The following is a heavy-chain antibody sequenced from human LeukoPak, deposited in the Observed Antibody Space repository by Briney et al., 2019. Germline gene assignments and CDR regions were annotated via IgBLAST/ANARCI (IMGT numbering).Heavy chain of an antibody. CDR2: IYYSGST. D-gene: IGHD2-15*01. J-gene: IGHJ5*02. Sequence: SETLSLTCTVSGGSISSYYWSWIRQPPGKGLEWIGYIYYSGSTNYNPSLKSRVTISVDTSKNQFSLKLSSVTAADTAVYYCAKQGGGYCSGGSCYWNWFDPWGQGTLVTVSS. CDR1: GGSISSYY. V-gene: IGHV4-59*01. CDR3: AKQGGGYCSGGSCYWNWFDP.